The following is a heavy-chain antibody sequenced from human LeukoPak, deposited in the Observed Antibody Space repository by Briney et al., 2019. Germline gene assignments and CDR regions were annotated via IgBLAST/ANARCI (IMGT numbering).Heavy chain of an antibody. D-gene: IGHD3-22*01. CDR2: IGTAGAT. Sequence: GGSLRFSCAASGFTFSSYDMHWVRQATGKGLKWVSAIGTAGATYYPGSGKDRFTISRENAKNSLYLQINSLRAGDTAEYYCARDNRRYDRSGYYYGDGAFDIWGQGTMVTVSS. J-gene: IGHJ3*02. CDR3: ARDNRRYDRSGYYYGDGAFDI. V-gene: IGHV3-13*01. CDR1: GFTFSSYD.